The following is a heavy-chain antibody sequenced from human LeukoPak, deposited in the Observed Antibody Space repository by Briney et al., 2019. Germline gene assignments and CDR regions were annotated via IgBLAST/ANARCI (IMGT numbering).Heavy chain of an antibody. CDR3: AKGLYYYDSSGHPTY. Sequence: GGSLRLSCAASGFTFSNYAMTWVRQAPGKGLEWVSAISGSGGSTYYADSVKGRFTISRDKSKNTLYLQMNSLRAEDTAVYYCAKGLYYYDSSGHPTYWGQGALVTVSS. CDR2: ISGSGGST. CDR1: GFTFSNYA. D-gene: IGHD3-22*01. V-gene: IGHV3-23*01. J-gene: IGHJ4*02.